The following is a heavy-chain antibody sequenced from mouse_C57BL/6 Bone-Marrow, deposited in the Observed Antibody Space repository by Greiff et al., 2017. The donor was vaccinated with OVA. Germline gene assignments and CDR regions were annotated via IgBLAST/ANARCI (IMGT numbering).Heavy chain of an antibody. CDR3: ARDDNYYAMDY. CDR1: GFTFSSYA. V-gene: IGHV5-4*01. CDR2: ISDGGSYT. J-gene: IGHJ4*01. Sequence: EVNVVESGGGLVKPGGSLKLSCAASGFTFSSYAMSWVRQTPEKRLEWVATISDGGSYTYYPDNVKGRFTISRDNAKNNLYLQMSYLKSEDTAMYYCARDDNYYAMDYWGQGTSVTVSS.